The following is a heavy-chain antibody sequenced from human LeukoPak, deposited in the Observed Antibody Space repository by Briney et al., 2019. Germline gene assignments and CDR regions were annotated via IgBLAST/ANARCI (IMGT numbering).Heavy chain of an antibody. V-gene: IGHV5-51*01. CDR1: GYSFTTYW. CDR2: IYPGDSDT. J-gene: IGHJ4*02. D-gene: IGHD3-22*01. CDR3: ARHGPSSGFYYVIDY. Sequence: GESLKISFKGSGYSFTTYWIGWVRQMPGKGLEWMGIIYPGDSDTRYSPPFQGQVTFSADKSINTAYLQWSSSKASDTAMYYRARHGPSSGFYYVIDYWGQGTLVTVSS.